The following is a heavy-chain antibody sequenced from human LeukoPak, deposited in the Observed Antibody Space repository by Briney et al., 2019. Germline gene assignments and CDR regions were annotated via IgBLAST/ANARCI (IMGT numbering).Heavy chain of an antibody. Sequence: ASVKVSCKASGYTFTSYGISWVRQAPGQGLEWMGWISAYNGNTNYAQKLQGRVTMTTDTSTSTAYMELRSPRSDDTAVYYCARDGYCSSTSCYDAPRQGGYWGQGTLVTVSS. J-gene: IGHJ4*02. D-gene: IGHD2-2*01. V-gene: IGHV1-18*01. CDR1: GYTFTSYG. CDR3: ARDGYCSSTSCYDAPRQGGY. CDR2: ISAYNGNT.